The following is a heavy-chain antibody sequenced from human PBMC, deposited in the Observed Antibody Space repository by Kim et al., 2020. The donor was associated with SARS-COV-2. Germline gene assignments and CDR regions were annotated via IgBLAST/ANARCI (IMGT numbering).Heavy chain of an antibody. CDR2: IYYSGST. CDR3: ARSDPRDYYYGMDV. CDR1: GGSISSGGYY. J-gene: IGHJ6*02. D-gene: IGHD2-21*02. Sequence: SETLSLTCTVSGGSISSGGYYWSWIRQHPGKGLEWIGYIYYSGSTYYNPSLKSRVTISVDTSKNQFSLKLSSVTAADTAVYYCARSDPRDYYYGMDVWGQGTTVTVSS. V-gene: IGHV4-31*03.